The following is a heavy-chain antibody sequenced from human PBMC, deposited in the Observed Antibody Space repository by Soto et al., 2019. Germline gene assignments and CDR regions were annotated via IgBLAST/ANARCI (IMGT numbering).Heavy chain of an antibody. Sequence: EVQLVESGGGVVQPGRSLSLSCTGSGFTFDDYAMYWVRQRPGAGLEWVAGISWSSGNIAHADSVKGRFTVSRDNDMSSLYLQMNSLRVEDTAMYYCARGGSGALTAAAGRTNWFDPWGQGTLVIVSS. CDR2: ISWSSGNI. CDR1: GFTFDDYA. V-gene: IGHV3-9*01. J-gene: IGHJ5*02. CDR3: ARGGSGALTAAAGRTNWFDP. D-gene: IGHD6-13*01.